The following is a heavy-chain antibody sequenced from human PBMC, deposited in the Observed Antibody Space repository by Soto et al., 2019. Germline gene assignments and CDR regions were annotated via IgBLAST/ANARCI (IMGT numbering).Heavy chain of an antibody. CDR3: ARDTPDGFDP. CDR2: IYHSGST. Sequence: PSESLSLTCAVSGYTISSGYYWGWIRQPPGKGLEWIGSIYHSGSTYYNPSLKSRVTISVDTSKNPFPLKLSSVTAADTAVYYCARDTPDGFDPWGQGTLLTVSS. CDR1: GYTISSGYY. J-gene: IGHJ5*02. V-gene: IGHV4-38-2*02.